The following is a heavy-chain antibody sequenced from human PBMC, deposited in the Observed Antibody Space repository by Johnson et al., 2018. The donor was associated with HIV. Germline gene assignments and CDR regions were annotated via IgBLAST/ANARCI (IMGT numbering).Heavy chain of an antibody. J-gene: IGHJ3*01. D-gene: IGHD2-2*01. CDR2: IYSGGRT. V-gene: IGHV3-53*01. Sequence: MQLVESGGGLIQPGGSLRLSCAASGFTVSSNYMSWVRQAPGKGLEWVSVIYSGGRTDYADSVKGRFTISRDNSKNTLYLQMNSLRAEDTAVYYCARAPLGYCSSSTCITDAFDVWGQGTMVTVSS. CDR3: ARAPLGYCSSSTCITDAFDV. CDR1: GFTVSSNY.